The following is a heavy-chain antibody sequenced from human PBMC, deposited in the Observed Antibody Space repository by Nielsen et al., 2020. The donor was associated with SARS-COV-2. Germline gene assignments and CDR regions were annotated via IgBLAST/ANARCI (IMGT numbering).Heavy chain of an antibody. Sequence: SETLLTCAVSGGSISSNNWWSWVRQPPGKGLEWIGEIYHRGSTNYSPSLKTRVTISVDKSKNQFSLELRSVTAADTAVYYCARDCSCGLGSSPSYYFDYWGQGTLVTVSS. J-gene: IGHJ4*02. V-gene: IGHV4-4*02. CDR2: IYHRGST. D-gene: IGHD7-27*01. CDR1: GGSISSNNW. CDR3: ARDCSCGLGSSPSYYFDY.